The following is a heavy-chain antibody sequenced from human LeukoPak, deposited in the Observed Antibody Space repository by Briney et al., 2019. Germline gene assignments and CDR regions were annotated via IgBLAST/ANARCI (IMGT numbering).Heavy chain of an antibody. D-gene: IGHD2/OR15-2a*01. CDR1: GYTFTSYY. CDR2: INPSGRST. Sequence: ASVKVSCKASGYTFTSYYLHWVRQAPRQGLAWMGIINPSGRSTRYAQKFQVRVTMTSYTSTSTVCMEVSSVRSEDTGVYYCGRDRLLRLQNGMDVWGQGTTVTVSS. CDR3: GRDRLLRLQNGMDV. V-gene: IGHV1-46*01. J-gene: IGHJ6*02.